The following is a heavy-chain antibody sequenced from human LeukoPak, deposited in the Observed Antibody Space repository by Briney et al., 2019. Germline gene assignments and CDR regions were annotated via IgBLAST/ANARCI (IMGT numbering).Heavy chain of an antibody. D-gene: IGHD1-26*01. Sequence: SETLSLTCTVSGGSISSSSYYWGWIRQPPGKGLEWIGSIYYSGSTYYNPSLKSRVTISVDTSKNQFSLKLSSVTAADTAVYYCARGRGSYAQDAFDIWGQGTMVTVSS. CDR2: IYYSGST. CDR3: ARGRGSYAQDAFDI. CDR1: GGSISSSSYY. J-gene: IGHJ3*02. V-gene: IGHV4-39*07.